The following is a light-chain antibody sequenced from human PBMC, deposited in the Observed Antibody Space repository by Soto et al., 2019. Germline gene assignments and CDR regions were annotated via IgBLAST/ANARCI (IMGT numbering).Light chain of an antibody. J-gene: IGKJ1*01. CDR2: KAS. CDR1: QTISSH. Sequence: IQMKKTPSSLCASVGDRSTLTCRASQTISSHLNWYQQKPGKAPKLLIYKASTLKSGVPSRFSGSGSGTEFTLTISSLQPDDFATYYCKHYASYSGTFGQGTKVDIK. CDR3: KHYASYSGT. V-gene: IGKV1-5*03.